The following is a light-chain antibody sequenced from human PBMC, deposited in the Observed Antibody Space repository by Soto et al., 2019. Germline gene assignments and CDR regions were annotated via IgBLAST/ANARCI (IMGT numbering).Light chain of an antibody. CDR3: SSSTSTSTLMV. Sequence: QSALTQPASVSGSPGQSITISCTGTSSDVGRYKFVSWYQQYPGNAPRLMMYEVSNRPSGVSNRFSGSKSGNTASLTISGLQTEDEAIYYCSSSTSTSTLMVFGGGTKVTVL. J-gene: IGLJ2*01. CDR1: SSDVGRYKF. CDR2: EVS. V-gene: IGLV2-14*01.